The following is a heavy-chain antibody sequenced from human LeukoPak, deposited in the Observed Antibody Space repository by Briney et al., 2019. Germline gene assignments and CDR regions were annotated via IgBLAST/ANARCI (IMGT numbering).Heavy chain of an antibody. V-gene: IGHV1-18*01. CDR2: ISAYNGNT. CDR3: ARDPGGFLEWLLWGSYYGMDV. D-gene: IGHD3-3*01. CDR1: GYTFTSYG. Sequence: ASVKVSCKASGYTFTSYGISWVRQAPGQGLEWMGWISAYNGNTNYAQKLQGRVTMTTDTSTSTAYMELRSLRSDDTAVYYCARDPGGFLEWLLWGSYYGMDVWGQGTTVTVSS. J-gene: IGHJ6*02.